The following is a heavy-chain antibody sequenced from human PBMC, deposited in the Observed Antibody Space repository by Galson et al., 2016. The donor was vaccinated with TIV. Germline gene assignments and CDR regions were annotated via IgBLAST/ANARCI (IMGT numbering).Heavy chain of an antibody. CDR1: GYTFTNYW. CDR2: IHPSDSYT. D-gene: IGHD6-19*01. J-gene: IGHJ5*02. CDR3: ARRTLAVGTDANWFDP. V-gene: IGHV5-10-1*01. Sequence: QSGAEVKKPGESLKISCKDSGYTFTNYWIAWLRQMPGKGLEWMGMIHPSDSYTNYSLSFQGHVTISADKSISTAYLQWSSLKASDGAMYYCARRTLAVGTDANWFDPWGQGTLVTVSS.